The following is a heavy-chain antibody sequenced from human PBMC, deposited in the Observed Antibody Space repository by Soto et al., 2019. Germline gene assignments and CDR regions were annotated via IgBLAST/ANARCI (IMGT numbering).Heavy chain of an antibody. V-gene: IGHV3-23*01. CDR2: ISGSGGTT. D-gene: IGHD5-12*01. CDR1: GFTFSSCA. CDR3: ARDSRFPLVEMATNNPGY. Sequence: GGSLRLSCAASGFTFSSCAMSWVRQAPGKGLEWVSAISGSGGTTYFADSVKGRFTISRDNSKNALSLQMNSLRTEDTAVYYCARDSRFPLVEMATNNPGYWGQGTLVTVSS. J-gene: IGHJ4*02.